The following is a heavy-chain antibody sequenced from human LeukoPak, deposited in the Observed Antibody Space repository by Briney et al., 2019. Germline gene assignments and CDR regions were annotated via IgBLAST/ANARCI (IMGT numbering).Heavy chain of an antibody. Sequence: GESLKISCKGSGYSFTSYWIGWVRQMPGKGLEWMGIIYPGDSDTRYSPSFQGQVTISADKSISTAYLQWSSLKASDTARYYCARLGGPYVVGPAALIWFDPWGQGTLVTVSS. J-gene: IGHJ5*02. CDR2: IYPGDSDT. CDR1: GYSFTSYW. D-gene: IGHD2-2*01. CDR3: ARLGGPYVVGPAALIWFDP. V-gene: IGHV5-51*01.